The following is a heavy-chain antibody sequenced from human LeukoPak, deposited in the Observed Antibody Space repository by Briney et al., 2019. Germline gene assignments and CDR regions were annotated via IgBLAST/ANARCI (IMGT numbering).Heavy chain of an antibody. Sequence: GESLKISCKLYGYRFTFYWMGWVRQMPGKGLEWMGIIYPGDSDTRYSPSFQGQVTISADKSISTAYLQWSSLKASDTAMYYCARLASNQGYFDYWGQGTLVTVSS. V-gene: IGHV5-51*01. CDR2: IYPGDSDT. J-gene: IGHJ4*02. CDR1: GYRFTFYW. CDR3: ARLASNQGYFDY. D-gene: IGHD2-2*01.